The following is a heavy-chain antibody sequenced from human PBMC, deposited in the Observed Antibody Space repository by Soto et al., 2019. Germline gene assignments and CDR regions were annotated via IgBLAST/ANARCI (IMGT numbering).Heavy chain of an antibody. J-gene: IGHJ6*02. V-gene: IGHV3-7*01. CDR3: DSATPLLPFSEGLTAPRRSYGMDV. Sequence: PGGSLRLSCAASGFTFSSYWMSWVRQAPGKGLEWVANIKQDGSERYYVDSVKGRFTISRDNAKNSLYPQLNSLRAEDTAVYYCDSATPLLPFSEGLTAPRRSYGMDVWCQAITVNVS. CDR2: IKQDGSER. D-gene: IGHD3-3*01. CDR1: GFTFSSYW.